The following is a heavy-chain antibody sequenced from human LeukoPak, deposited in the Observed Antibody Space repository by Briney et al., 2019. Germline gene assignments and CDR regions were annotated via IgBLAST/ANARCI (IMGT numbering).Heavy chain of an antibody. V-gene: IGHV3-7*01. Sequence: PGGSLRLSCAASGFTFSSYWMSWVRQAPGKGLESVANIKQDGSEKYYVDSVKGRFTISRDNAKNSLYLQMNSLRAEDTAVYYCARAHIATAGTHFDYWGQGTLVTVSS. CDR1: GFTFSSYW. J-gene: IGHJ4*02. CDR2: IKQDGSEK. CDR3: ARAHIATAGTHFDY. D-gene: IGHD6-13*01.